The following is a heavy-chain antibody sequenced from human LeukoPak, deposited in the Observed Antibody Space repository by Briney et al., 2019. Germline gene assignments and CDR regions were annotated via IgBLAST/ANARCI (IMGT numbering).Heavy chain of an antibody. J-gene: IGHJ4*02. V-gene: IGHV3-23*01. Sequence: GGSLRLSCEASGSTFSSYGMSWVRQAPGKGLEWVSAISGSGGGTYYADSVKGRFTFSRDNSKDTLYLQMNSLRVEDTAVYYCAALGYLDYWGQGTLVTVSS. CDR3: AALGYLDY. CDR2: ISGSGGGT. CDR1: GSTFSSYG. D-gene: IGHD3-16*01.